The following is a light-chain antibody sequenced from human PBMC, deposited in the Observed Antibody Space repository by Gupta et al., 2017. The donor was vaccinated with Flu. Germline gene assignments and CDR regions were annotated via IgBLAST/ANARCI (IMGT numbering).Light chain of an antibody. Sequence: EIVLTQSPATLSLSPGERATLSCRASQSVSSYLAWYQQKPGQAPRLLIYDASNRATGIPARFSGSGSGTEFTLTISSLEPEDFAVYYCLQRSNWPYTFGQGTRLEIK. CDR1: QSVSSY. CDR2: DAS. V-gene: IGKV3-11*01. J-gene: IGKJ2*01. CDR3: LQRSNWPYT.